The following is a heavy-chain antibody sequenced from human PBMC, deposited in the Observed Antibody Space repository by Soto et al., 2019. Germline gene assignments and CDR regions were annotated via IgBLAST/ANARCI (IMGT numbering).Heavy chain of an antibody. CDR2: IGGSGNTI. CDR1: GITFSSYA. CDR3: AKDRDNSGYDPALDY. D-gene: IGHD5-12*01. Sequence: PGGSLRLSCAASGITFSSYAMSWVRQAPGKGLEWVSDIGGSGNTIYYADSVKGRFIISRDNSKNMVYLQMNSLRAEDTAAYYCAKDRDNSGYDPALDYWGQGTLVTVSS. J-gene: IGHJ4*02. V-gene: IGHV3-23*01.